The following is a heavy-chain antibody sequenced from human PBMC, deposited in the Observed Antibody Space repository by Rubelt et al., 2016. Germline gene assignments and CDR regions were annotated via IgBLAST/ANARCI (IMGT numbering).Heavy chain of an antibody. CDR2: IFSNDEK. D-gene: IGHD1-7*01. V-gene: IGHV2-26*01. CDR3: AHSGSRGSGWNSYKYYFDY. J-gene: IGHJ4*02. Sequence: QVTLKESGPVLVKPTETLTLTCTVSGFSLSNARMGVSWIRQPPGKALEWLAHIFSNDEKSYSTSLKSRLTISKDTSKKQLVLTMTNMDPVDTATYYCAHSGSRGSGWNSYKYYFDYWGQGTLVTVSS. CDR1: GFSLSNARMG.